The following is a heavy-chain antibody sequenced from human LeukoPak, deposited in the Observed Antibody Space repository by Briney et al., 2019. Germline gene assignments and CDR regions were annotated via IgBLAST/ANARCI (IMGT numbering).Heavy chain of an antibody. D-gene: IGHD4-17*01. CDR2: INSDGSST. J-gene: IGHJ4*02. CDR1: GFTFSSYW. CDR3: AKVGDYYGDYVRFDD. V-gene: IGHV3-74*01. Sequence: GGSLRLSCAASGFTFSSYWMHWVRQAPGKGLVWVSRINSDGSSTSYADSVKGRFTISRDNAKNTPYLQMNSLRAEDTAVYYCAKVGDYYGDYVRFDDWGQGTLVTVSS.